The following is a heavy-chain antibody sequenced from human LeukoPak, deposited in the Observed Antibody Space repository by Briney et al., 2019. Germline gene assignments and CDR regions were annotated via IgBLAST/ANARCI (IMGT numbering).Heavy chain of an antibody. CDR2: INPNSGGT. CDR1: GYTFTSYY. CDR3: ARAVLRFLEWLFPLGY. Sequence: GASVKVSCKASGYTFTSYYMHWVRQAPGQGLEWMGWINPNSGGTNYAQKFQGRVTMTRDTSISTAYMELSRLRSDDTAVYYCARAVLRFLEWLFPLGYWGQGTLVTVSS. J-gene: IGHJ4*02. D-gene: IGHD3-3*01. V-gene: IGHV1-2*02.